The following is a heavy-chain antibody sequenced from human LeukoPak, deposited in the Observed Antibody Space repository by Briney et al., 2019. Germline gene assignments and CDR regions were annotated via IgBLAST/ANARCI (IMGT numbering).Heavy chain of an antibody. V-gene: IGHV4-4*02. J-gene: IGHJ4*02. CDR1: GGSIGSSNW. Sequence: SETLSLTCAVSGGSIGSSNWWSWVRQPPGKGLEWIGEIYHSGSTNYNPSLKSRVTISVDKSKNQFSLKLSSVTAADTAVYYCARADILTGYYPYYFDYWGQGTLVTVSS. D-gene: IGHD3-9*01. CDR2: IYHSGST. CDR3: ARADILTGYYPYYFDY.